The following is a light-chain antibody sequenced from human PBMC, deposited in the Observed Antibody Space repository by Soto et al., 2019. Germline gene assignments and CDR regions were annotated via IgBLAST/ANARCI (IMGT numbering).Light chain of an antibody. Sequence: QSALTQPPSASGSPGQSVTISCTGTSSDVGGYNYVSWYQQHPGRAPKLIIYEVSNRPSGISDRFSGSMSGNTASLTISGLQAEDEADYYCSSRTSTSAVVFGGGTKLTVL. CDR2: EVS. J-gene: IGLJ3*02. CDR3: SSRTSTSAVV. CDR1: SSDVGGYNY. V-gene: IGLV2-14*01.